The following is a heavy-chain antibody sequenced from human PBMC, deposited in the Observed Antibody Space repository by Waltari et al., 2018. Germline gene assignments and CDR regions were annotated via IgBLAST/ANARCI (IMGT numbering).Heavy chain of an antibody. CDR3: AKKHYYDSKNY. CDR2: IRYEGSNK. D-gene: IGHD3-22*01. V-gene: IGHV3-30*02. J-gene: IGHJ4*02. Sequence: QVQLVESGGGVVQPGGSLRLSCAASGFTFSSYGMHWVRQAPGKGLEWVAFIRYEGSNKYYADSVKGRFTISRDNSKNTLYLQMNSLRAEDTAVYYCAKKHYYDSKNYWGQGTLVTVSS. CDR1: GFTFSSYG.